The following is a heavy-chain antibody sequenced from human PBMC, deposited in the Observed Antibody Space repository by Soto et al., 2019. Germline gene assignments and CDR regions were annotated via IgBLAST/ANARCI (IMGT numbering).Heavy chain of an antibody. D-gene: IGHD2-8*01. CDR1: GFTFRNNA. CDR3: AKNGLDNSPSAIDS. CDR2: ITGSGRDT. V-gene: IGHV3-23*01. Sequence: GGSLRLSCAASGFTFRNNALSWVRQAPGKGLDWVSGITGSGRDTYYTDSVKGRFTTSRDNSKNMVFLQMNSLRAEDTALYYCAKNGLDNSPSAIDSWGPGTLVTVSS. J-gene: IGHJ4*02.